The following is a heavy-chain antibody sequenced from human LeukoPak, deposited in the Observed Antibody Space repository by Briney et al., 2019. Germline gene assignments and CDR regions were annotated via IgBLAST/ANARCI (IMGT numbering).Heavy chain of an antibody. CDR2: INVKNGNK. D-gene: IGHD6-19*01. CDR3: ARDIGSACFDY. J-gene: IGHJ4*02. Sequence: ASVKVSCKASGYTFTSYGISWVRQAPGQGLEWMGWINVKNGNKKYAQKVQGRVTMTTDTSTSTAYMELRSLRSDDTAVYYCARDIGSACFDYWGQGTLVTVSS. CDR1: GYTFTSYG. V-gene: IGHV1-18*04.